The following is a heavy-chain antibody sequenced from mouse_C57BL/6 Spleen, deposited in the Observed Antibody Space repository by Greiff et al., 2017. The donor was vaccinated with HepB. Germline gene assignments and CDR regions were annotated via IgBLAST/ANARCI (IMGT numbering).Heavy chain of an antibody. J-gene: IGHJ3*01. Sequence: EVKLVDSGGGLVQPGGSLKLSCAASGFTFSDYYMYWVRQTPEKRLEWVAYISNGGGSTYYPDTVKGRFTISRDNAKNTLYLQMSRLKSEDTAMYYCARPGGAYWGQGTLVTVSA. CDR2: ISNGGGST. V-gene: IGHV5-12*01. CDR1: GFTFSDYY. CDR3: ARPGGAY.